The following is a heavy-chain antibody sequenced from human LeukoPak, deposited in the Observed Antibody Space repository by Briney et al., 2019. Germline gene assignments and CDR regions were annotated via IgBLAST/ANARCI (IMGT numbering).Heavy chain of an antibody. D-gene: IGHD2-15*01. V-gene: IGHV4-59*01. Sequence: SETLSLTCTVSGGSISSYYWSWIRQPPGKGLEWMGYIYYSGSTNYNPSLKSRVTISVDTSKNQFSLKLSSVTAADTAVYYCARGLVAATHYFDYWGQGTLGTVSS. CDR3: ARGLVAATHYFDY. J-gene: IGHJ4*02. CDR1: GGSISSYY. CDR2: IYYSGST.